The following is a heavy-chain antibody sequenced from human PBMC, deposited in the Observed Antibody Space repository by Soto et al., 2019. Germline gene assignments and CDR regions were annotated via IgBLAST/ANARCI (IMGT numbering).Heavy chain of an antibody. CDR3: ARDPNYYGSGSYLGY. Sequence: QVPLVQSGAEVKKPGASVKVSCKASGYTFTSYGISWVRQAPGQGLEWMGWISAYNGNTNYAQKLQGRVTMTTDTSTSTAYMELRSLRSDDTAVYYCARDPNYYGSGSYLGYWGQGTLVTVSS. D-gene: IGHD3-10*01. CDR1: GYTFTSYG. CDR2: ISAYNGNT. J-gene: IGHJ4*02. V-gene: IGHV1-18*01.